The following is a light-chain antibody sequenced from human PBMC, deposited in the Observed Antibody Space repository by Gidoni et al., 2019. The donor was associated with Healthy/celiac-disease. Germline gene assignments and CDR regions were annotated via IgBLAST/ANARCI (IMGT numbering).Light chain of an antibody. J-gene: IGKJ1*01. V-gene: IGKV1-5*01. CDR1: QSISSW. Sequence: DLQMTHSPSTPYASVGDRVTITCRLSQSISSWLAWYQQKPGKAPKLLIYDASSWESGVPSRFSGSGSGTEFTLTISSLQPDDFATYYCQQYNSYSRTFGQGTKVEIK. CDR2: DAS. CDR3: QQYNSYSRT.